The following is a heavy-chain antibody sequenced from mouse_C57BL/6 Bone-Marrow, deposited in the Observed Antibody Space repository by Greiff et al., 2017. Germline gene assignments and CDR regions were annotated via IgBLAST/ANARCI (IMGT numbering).Heavy chain of an antibody. Sequence: VQLQQPGAELVKPGASVKMSCKASGYTFTSYWITWVKQRPGQGLEWIGDIYPTSGRTNYNEKFKGKAILTVDTSSNTAYMQLSSLTSEDSAVFYCAISGPLGRSFDYWGQGTTLTVSS. CDR1: GYTFTSYW. V-gene: IGHV1-55*01. D-gene: IGHD4-1*01. CDR3: AISGPLGRSFDY. J-gene: IGHJ2*01. CDR2: IYPTSGRT.